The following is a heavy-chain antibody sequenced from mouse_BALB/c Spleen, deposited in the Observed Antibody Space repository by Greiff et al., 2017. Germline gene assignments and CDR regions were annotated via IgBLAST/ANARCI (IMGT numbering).Heavy chain of an antibody. D-gene: IGHD1-3*01. CDR1: GYSFTSYW. CDR2: IDPSDSET. Sequence: QVQLQQSGPQLVRPGASVKISCKASGYSFTSYWMHWVKQRPGQGLEWIGMIDPSDSETRLNQKFKDKATLTVDKSSSTAYMQLSSPTSEDSAVYYCARDYNPYWYFDVWGAGTTVTVSS. V-gene: IGHV1S126*01. J-gene: IGHJ1*01. CDR3: ARDYNPYWYFDV.